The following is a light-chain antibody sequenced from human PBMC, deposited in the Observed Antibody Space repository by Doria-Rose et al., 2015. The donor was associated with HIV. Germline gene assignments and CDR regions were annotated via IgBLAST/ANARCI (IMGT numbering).Light chain of an antibody. V-gene: IGKV4-1*01. CDR3: QQYYDTPS. Sequence: EIVMTQSPESLGMSLGERATLNCKSNQSLLYTSKNYLAWYQQKPGQPPKLLIYWASTRQSGVPARFSGSGSGTDFTLTISSLEAEDVAVYYRQQYYDTPSFGPGTTVDIK. CDR2: WAS. CDR1: QSLLYTSKNY. J-gene: IGKJ3*01.